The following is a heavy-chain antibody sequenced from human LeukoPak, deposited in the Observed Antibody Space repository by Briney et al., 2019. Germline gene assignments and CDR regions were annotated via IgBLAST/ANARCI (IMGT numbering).Heavy chain of an antibody. CDR2: ISSSSSYI. V-gene: IGHV3-21*01. CDR1: GFTFSSYS. Sequence: PGGSLRLSCAASGFTFSSYSMNWVRQAPGKGLEWVSSISSSSSYIYYADSVKGRFTISRDNAKNSLYLQMNSLRAEDTAVYYCARVLQWLPTYYMDVWGKGTTVTVSS. J-gene: IGHJ6*03. CDR3: ARVLQWLPTYYMDV. D-gene: IGHD6-19*01.